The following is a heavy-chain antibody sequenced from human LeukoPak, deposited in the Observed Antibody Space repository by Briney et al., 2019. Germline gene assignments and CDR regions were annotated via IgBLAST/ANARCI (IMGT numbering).Heavy chain of an antibody. D-gene: IGHD3-16*01. Sequence: GGSLRLSCAASGFTFGSYGMNWVRQAPGKGLEWVSYISSGSSIIYYADSVKGRFTISRDNAKNSLYLQMNSLRAEDTAVYYCAKDGGNWYDSEGNYLMRSYMDVWGKGTTVTVSS. V-gene: IGHV3-48*01. J-gene: IGHJ6*03. CDR1: GFTFGSYG. CDR2: ISSGSSII. CDR3: AKDGGNWYDSEGNYLMRSYMDV.